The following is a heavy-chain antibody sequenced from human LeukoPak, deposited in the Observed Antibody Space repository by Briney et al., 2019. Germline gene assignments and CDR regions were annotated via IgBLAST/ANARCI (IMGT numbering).Heavy chain of an antibody. Sequence: PSETLSLTCAVYGGSFSGYYWSWIRQPPGKGLEWIGEINHSGSTNYNPSLKSQVTISVDTSKNQFSLKLSSVTAADTAVYYCVYGWYFDLWGRGTLVTVSS. CDR2: INHSGST. CDR3: VYGWYFDL. J-gene: IGHJ2*01. CDR1: GGSFSGYY. D-gene: IGHD4-17*01. V-gene: IGHV4-34*01.